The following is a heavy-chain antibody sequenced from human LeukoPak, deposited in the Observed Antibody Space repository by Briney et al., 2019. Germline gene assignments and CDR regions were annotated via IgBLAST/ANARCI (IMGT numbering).Heavy chain of an antibody. D-gene: IGHD3-10*01. V-gene: IGHV3-7*01. J-gene: IGHJ5*02. CDR1: GFTFSSYW. CDR2: IKQDGSEK. Sequence: GGSLRLSCAASGFTFSSYWMSWVRQAPGKGLEWVANIKQDGSEKYYVDSVKGRFTISRDNAKNSLYLQMNSLRAEDTAVYHCARDMVRGVIGWFDPWGQGTLVTVSS. CDR3: ARDMVRGVIGWFDP.